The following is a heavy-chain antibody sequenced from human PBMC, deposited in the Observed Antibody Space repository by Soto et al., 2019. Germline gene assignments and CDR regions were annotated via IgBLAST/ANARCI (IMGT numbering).Heavy chain of an antibody. V-gene: IGHV3-23*02. CDR3: ASAADDYGFWSGYLY. D-gene: IGHD3-3*01. J-gene: IGHJ4*02. CDR2: ISDSGGSS. CDR1: GFTFRSYA. Sequence: EVQLLESGGGLVQPGGSLRLSCSASGFTFRSYAMSWVRQAPGKGLEWVSSISDSGGSSYYGHSVKGRFTISRDNSKNTLYLQMTNLSAEDPAVYFCASAADDYGFWSGYLYWGQGTLVSVSS.